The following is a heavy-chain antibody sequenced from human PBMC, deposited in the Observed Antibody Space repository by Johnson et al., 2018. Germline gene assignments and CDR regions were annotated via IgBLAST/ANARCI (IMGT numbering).Heavy chain of an antibody. Sequence: QVQLVQSGGGLVKPGGSLRLSCAVSGITFSDYAMTWIRQAPGKGLEWISYINTSGGTISYADSVKGRFTISRDNAKNSLYLQMTSLTAGDTAMYYCATLRLTFFGVVKDAFDIWGQGTMVTVSS. J-gene: IGHJ3*02. CDR2: INTSGGTI. CDR3: ATLRLTFFGVVKDAFDI. CDR1: GITFSDYA. V-gene: IGHV3-11*01. D-gene: IGHD3-3*01.